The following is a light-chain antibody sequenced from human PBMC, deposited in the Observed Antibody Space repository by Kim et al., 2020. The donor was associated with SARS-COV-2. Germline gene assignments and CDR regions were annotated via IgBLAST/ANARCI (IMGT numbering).Light chain of an antibody. V-gene: IGKV3-11*01. Sequence: LSPGEGATRSCRASQTVSSSLAWYQQKPGQAPRLFIYDTSERATGIPTRFSGSGSGTDFTLTISSLEPEDFAVYYCQQRSNWRWTFGQGTKVDIK. CDR2: DTS. CDR3: QQRSNWRWT. J-gene: IGKJ1*01. CDR1: QTVSSS.